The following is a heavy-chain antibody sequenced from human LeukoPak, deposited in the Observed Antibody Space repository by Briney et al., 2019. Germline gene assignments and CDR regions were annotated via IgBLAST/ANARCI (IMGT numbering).Heavy chain of an antibody. CDR3: ARGRPTVTNAIFDY. CDR2: INHSGST. CDR1: GGSFSGYY. Sequence: SETLSLTCAVYGGSFSGYYWSWLRQPPGKGLEWIGEINHSGSTNYNPSLKSRVTTSVDTSQNQFSLKLSSVTAADTAVYYCARGRPTVTNAIFDYWGQGTLVTVSS. D-gene: IGHD4-17*01. V-gene: IGHV4-34*01. J-gene: IGHJ4*02.